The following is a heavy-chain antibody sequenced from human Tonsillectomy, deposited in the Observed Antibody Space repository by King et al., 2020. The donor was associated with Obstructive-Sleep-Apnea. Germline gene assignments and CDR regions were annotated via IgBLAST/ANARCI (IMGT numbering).Heavy chain of an antibody. J-gene: IGHJ4*02. V-gene: IGHV4-30-4*01. CDR1: GGSISSGDYY. CDR3: ARDRTWIQLWSD. Sequence: VQLQESGPGLLKPSQTLSLTCTVSGGSISSGDYYWSWIRQPPGKGLEWIGYIYYSGSTYYNPSLKSRVTISVDTSKNQSSLKLSSVTAADTAVYYCARDRTWIQLWSDWGQGTLVTVSS. D-gene: IGHD5-18*01. CDR2: IYYSGST.